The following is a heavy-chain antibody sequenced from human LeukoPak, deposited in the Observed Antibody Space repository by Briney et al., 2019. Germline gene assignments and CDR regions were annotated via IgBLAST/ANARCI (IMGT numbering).Heavy chain of an antibody. D-gene: IGHD2-21*01. Sequence: ASVKVSCKASGGTFSSYVISWVRQAPGQGLEWMGWINTNTGNPTYAQGFTGRFVFSLDTSVSTAYLQISSLKAEDTAVYYCARDRLIAIDYYYYYYMDVWGKGTTVTVSS. CDR2: INTNTGNP. CDR3: ARDRLIAIDYYYYYYMDV. V-gene: IGHV7-4-1*02. J-gene: IGHJ6*03. CDR1: GGTFSSYV.